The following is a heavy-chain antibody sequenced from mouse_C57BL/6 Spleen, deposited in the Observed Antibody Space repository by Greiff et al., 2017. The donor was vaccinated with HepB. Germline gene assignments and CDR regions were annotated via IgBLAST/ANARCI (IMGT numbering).Heavy chain of an antibody. D-gene: IGHD2-3*01. Sequence: VQLKESGPELVKPGASVKIPCKASGYTFTDYNMDWVKQSHGKSLEWIGDINPNNGGTIYNQKFKGKATLTVDKSSSTAYMELRSLTSEDTAVYYCARDGYFGGYFDYWGQGTTLTVSS. V-gene: IGHV1-18*01. CDR3: ARDGYFGGYFDY. CDR1: GYTFTDYN. CDR2: INPNNGGT. J-gene: IGHJ2*01.